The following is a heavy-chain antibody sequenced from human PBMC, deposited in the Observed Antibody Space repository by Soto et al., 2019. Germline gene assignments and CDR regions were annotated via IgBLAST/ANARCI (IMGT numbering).Heavy chain of an antibody. CDR2: TYYRSKWYN. V-gene: IGHV6-1*01. CDR3: ARQAHDFWSGYPDGMEV. D-gene: IGHD3-3*01. Sequence: SHTISLTCALSGSSVSSNSAACNCSGPSPSIGLEWLGRTYYRSKWYNDYAVSVKSRITINPDTSKNQFSLQLNSVTPEDTAVYYCARQAHDFWSGYPDGMEVWGQGTTVTVSS. J-gene: IGHJ6*02. CDR1: GSSVSSNSAA.